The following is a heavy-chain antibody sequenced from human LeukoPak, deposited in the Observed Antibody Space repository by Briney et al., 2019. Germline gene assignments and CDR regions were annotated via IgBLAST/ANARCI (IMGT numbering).Heavy chain of an antibody. V-gene: IGHV3-33*08. J-gene: IGHJ6*03. CDR2: ISNDGSNK. Sequence: GGSLRLSCAASGFTFRNYAMHWVRQSPGKGLECVAYISNDGSNKFYADSVKGRFTISRDNSKNTLYLQMNSLRVEDTAVYYCARELLGYNFYYLDVWGKGTPVTVSS. D-gene: IGHD2-15*01. CDR3: ARELLGYNFYYLDV. CDR1: GFTFRNYA.